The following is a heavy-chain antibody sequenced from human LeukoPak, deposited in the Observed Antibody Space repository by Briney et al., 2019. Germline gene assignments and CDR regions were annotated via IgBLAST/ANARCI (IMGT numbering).Heavy chain of an antibody. J-gene: IGHJ5*02. CDR2: INLGGSS. D-gene: IGHD4-11*01. CDR1: GGPLSRYY. V-gene: IGHV4-34*01. CDR3: ARVPVTANWFDP. Sequence: PSETLSLTCAVHGGPLSRYYWSWIRQPPGKGLEWIGEINLGGSSNYNPSLKNRVTMSVDTSKNQFSLKVKSVTAEDTAVYYCARVPVTANWFDPWGQGTLVTVSS.